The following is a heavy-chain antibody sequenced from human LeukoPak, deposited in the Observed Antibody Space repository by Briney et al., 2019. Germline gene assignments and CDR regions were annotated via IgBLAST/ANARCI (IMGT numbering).Heavy chain of an antibody. CDR1: GFTFSSYG. CDR2: IRYDGSNK. V-gene: IGHV3-30*02. Sequence: PGGSLRLSCAASGFTFSSYGMHWVRQAPGKGLEWVAFIRYDGSNKYYADSVKGRFTISRDNSKNSLYLQMNSLRAEDTAVYYCARDTLYTYYYDSSGYHFDYWGQGTLVTVSS. D-gene: IGHD3-22*01. J-gene: IGHJ4*02. CDR3: ARDTLYTYYYDSSGYHFDY.